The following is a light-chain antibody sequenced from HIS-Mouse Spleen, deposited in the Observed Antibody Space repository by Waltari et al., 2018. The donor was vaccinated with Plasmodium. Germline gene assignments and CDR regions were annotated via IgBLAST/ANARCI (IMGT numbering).Light chain of an antibody. J-gene: IGLJ2*01. CDR3: CSYAGSSTLV. CDR1: SRDVGSYNL. CDR2: EGS. V-gene: IGLV2-23*01. Sequence: QSALTQPASVSGSPGQSITISCTGTSRDVGSYNLVSWYQHHPGKAPKLMIYEGSKRPSGVSNRFSGSKSGNTASLTISGLQAEDEADYYCCSYAGSSTLVFGGGTKLTVL.